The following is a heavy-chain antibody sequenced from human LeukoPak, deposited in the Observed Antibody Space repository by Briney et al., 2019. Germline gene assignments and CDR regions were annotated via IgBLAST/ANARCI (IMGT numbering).Heavy chain of an antibody. CDR1: GYTFTGYY. J-gene: IGHJ4*02. CDR3: ARGDYYDSSGPLFDY. Sequence: ASVKVSCKASGYTFTGYYMHWLRQAPGQGLEWMGWINPNSGGTNYAQKFQGRVTMTRDTSISTAYMELSRLRSDDTAVYYCARGDYYDSSGPLFDYWGQGTLVTVSS. V-gene: IGHV1-2*02. CDR2: INPNSGGT. D-gene: IGHD3-22*01.